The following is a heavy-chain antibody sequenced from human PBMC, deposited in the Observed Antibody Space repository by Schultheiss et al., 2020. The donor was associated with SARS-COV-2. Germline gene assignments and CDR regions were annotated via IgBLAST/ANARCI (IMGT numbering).Heavy chain of an antibody. J-gene: IGHJ5*02. D-gene: IGHD6-6*01. V-gene: IGHV4-34*12. CDR2: IIHSGST. CDR1: GGSFSGYY. CDR3: ACYSSSLLVRFDP. Sequence: SETLSLTCAVYGGSFSGYYWNWLRQPPGKGLEWIGEIIHSGSTNYNPSLKSRVTMSVDKSKNQFSLKLSSVTAADTAVYYCACYSSSLLVRFDPWGQGTLVTVSS.